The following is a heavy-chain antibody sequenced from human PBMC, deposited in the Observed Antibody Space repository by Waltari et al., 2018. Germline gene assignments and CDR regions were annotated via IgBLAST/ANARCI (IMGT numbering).Heavy chain of an antibody. CDR2: IYYSGST. Sequence: QVQLQQWGAGLLKPSETLSLTCAVYGGSFSGYYWSWIRQPPGKGLEWIGSIYYSGSTYYNPSLKSRVTISVDTSKNQFSLKLSSVTAADTAVYYCALNYYDRSQAGFDYWGQGTLVTVSS. J-gene: IGHJ4*02. V-gene: IGHV4-34*01. CDR1: GGSFSGYY. D-gene: IGHD3-22*01. CDR3: ALNYYDRSQAGFDY.